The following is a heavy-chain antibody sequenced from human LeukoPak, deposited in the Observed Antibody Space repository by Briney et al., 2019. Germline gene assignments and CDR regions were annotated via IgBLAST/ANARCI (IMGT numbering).Heavy chain of an antibody. J-gene: IGHJ6*02. Sequence: ASVKVSCKASGYTFTGYYIHWVRQGPGQGLEWMGWINPNSGGANYAQKFQGRVTMARDTSISTAYMELTRLNSDGTVVYYCARRAVYYYYGMDVWGQGSTVTVSS. D-gene: IGHD6-25*01. CDR2: INPNSGGA. CDR3: ARRAVYYYYGMDV. V-gene: IGHV1-2*02. CDR1: GYTFTGYY.